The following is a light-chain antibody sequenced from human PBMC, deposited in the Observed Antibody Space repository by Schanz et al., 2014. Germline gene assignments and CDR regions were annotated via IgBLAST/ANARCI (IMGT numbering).Light chain of an antibody. CDR2: EVS. CDR1: SSDVGGYNY. Sequence: QSALTQPPSASGSPGQSVTISCTGTSSDVGGYNYVSWYQQHPGKAPKLMIYEVSKRPSGVPDRFSGSKSGTSASLAITGLQAEDEADYYCQSFDNSLSGWVFGGGTKLTVL. V-gene: IGLV2-8*01. CDR3: QSFDNSLSGWV. J-gene: IGLJ3*02.